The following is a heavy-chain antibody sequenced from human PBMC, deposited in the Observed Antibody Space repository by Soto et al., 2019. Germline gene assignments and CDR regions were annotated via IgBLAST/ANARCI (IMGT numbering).Heavy chain of an antibody. CDR2: IIPIFGTA. Sequence: GASVKVSCKASGGTFSSYAISWVRQAPGQGLEWMGGIIPIFGTASYAQKFQGRVTITADESTSTAYMELSSLRSEDTAVYYCARVVGDCGGDCYSGYYFDYWGQGTLVTVSS. J-gene: IGHJ4*02. V-gene: IGHV1-69*13. CDR3: ARVVGDCGGDCYSGYYFDY. CDR1: GGTFSSYA. D-gene: IGHD2-21*02.